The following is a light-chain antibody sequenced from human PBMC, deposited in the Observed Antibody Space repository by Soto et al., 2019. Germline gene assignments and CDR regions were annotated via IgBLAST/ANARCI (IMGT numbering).Light chain of an antibody. CDR3: QQYNTYSRT. CDR2: KAS. Sequence: DIQMTQSPSALSAFVGETVTITCRASQSISTWLAWYQQKPGKAPKLLIYKASTLQSGVPSGFSGTGSGTDFSLTISSLQPDDFATYYCQQYNTYSRTFGQGTRVEV. J-gene: IGKJ1*01. CDR1: QSISTW. V-gene: IGKV1-5*03.